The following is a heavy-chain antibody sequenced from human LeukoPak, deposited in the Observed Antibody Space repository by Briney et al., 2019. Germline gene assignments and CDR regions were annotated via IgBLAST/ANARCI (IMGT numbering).Heavy chain of an antibody. CDR2: ISWYSGNI. J-gene: IGHJ4*02. CDR1: GFTFDDSA. Sequence: PGGSLRLSCAASGFTFDDSAMHWVRQAPGKGLEWVSGISWYSGNIGYADSVKGRFTISRDNAKNSLYLQMNSLRVEDMALYYCAKGVKSSGWYGVEKYYFDYWGQGTLVTVSS. CDR3: AKGVKSSGWYGVEKYYFDY. V-gene: IGHV3-9*03. D-gene: IGHD6-19*01.